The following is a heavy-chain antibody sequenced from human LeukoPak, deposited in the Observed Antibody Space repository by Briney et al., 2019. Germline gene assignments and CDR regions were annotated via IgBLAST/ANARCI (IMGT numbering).Heavy chain of an antibody. D-gene: IGHD3-9*01. J-gene: IGHJ4*02. Sequence: GASVKLSCKASGGTFSSYAISWVRQAPGHGLEWMGGIIPIFGTANYAQKFQGRVTITADESTSTAYMELSSLRSEDTAVYYCSRDRGDILTGLFDYWGQGTLVTVSS. CDR1: GGTFSSYA. V-gene: IGHV1-69*13. CDR2: IIPIFGTA. CDR3: SRDRGDILTGLFDY.